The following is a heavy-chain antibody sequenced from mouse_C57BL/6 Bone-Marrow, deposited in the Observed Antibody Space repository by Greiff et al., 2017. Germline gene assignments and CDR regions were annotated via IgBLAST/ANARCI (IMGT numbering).Heavy chain of an antibody. Sequence: VQLQQSGPALVKPGASVKISCKASGYTFTDYYINWVKQRPGQGLEWIGWIFPGSGSTYYNEKFKGKATLTVDKSSSTAYMLLSSLTSEDSAVYFCARGGLGTVVAKDYAMDYWGQGTSVTVSS. CDR2: IFPGSGST. CDR1: GYTFTDYY. V-gene: IGHV1-75*01. D-gene: IGHD1-1*01. J-gene: IGHJ4*01. CDR3: ARGGLGTVVAKDYAMDY.